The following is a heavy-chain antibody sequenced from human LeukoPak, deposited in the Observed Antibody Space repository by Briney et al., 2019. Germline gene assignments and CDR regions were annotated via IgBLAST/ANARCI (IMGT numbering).Heavy chain of an antibody. D-gene: IGHD1-26*01. Sequence: SVKVSCKASGSTFSRSAISWVRQAPGQGLQWMGGVIPILGTTNYAQRFQDRVSITTDDSTSTSYMEFRSLRSVDTAVYYCARDDGSATMGFESWGQGTLVTVSS. CDR2: VIPILGTT. V-gene: IGHV1-69*05. CDR1: GSTFSRSA. CDR3: ARDDGSATMGFES. J-gene: IGHJ4*02.